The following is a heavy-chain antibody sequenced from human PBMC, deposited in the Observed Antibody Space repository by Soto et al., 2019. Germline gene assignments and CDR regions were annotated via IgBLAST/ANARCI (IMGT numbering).Heavy chain of an antibody. CDR3: ARRGYCSSTSCPNLDYYYYGMDV. CDR1: GGTFSSYA. CDR2: IIPIFGTA. J-gene: IGHJ6*02. V-gene: IGHV1-69*13. Sequence: AVKVSCKASGGTFSSYAISWLRQARGQGLEWMGGIIPIFGTANYAQKFQGRVTITADESTSTAYMELSSLRSEDTAVYYCARRGYCSSTSCPNLDYYYYGMDVWGQGTTVTVSS. D-gene: IGHD2-2*01.